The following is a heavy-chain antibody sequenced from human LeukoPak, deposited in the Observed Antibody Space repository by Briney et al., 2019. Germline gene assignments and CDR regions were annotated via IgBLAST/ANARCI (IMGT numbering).Heavy chain of an antibody. V-gene: IGHV3-23*01. CDR1: GFTFSSYA. J-gene: IGHJ4*02. D-gene: IGHD6-25*01. CDR3: AKRSSGYYFDY. CDR2: ISGSGSTT. Sequence: GGSLRLSCAASGFTFSSYAMSWVRQAPGKGLEWVSAISGSGSTTYYADSVKGRFTFSRDNSKNTLYLQMNCLRAEDTAIYYCAKRSSGYYFDYWGPGTLVTVSS.